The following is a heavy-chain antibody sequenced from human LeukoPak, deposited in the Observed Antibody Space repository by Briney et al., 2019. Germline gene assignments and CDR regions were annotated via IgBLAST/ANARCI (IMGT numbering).Heavy chain of an antibody. D-gene: IGHD3-10*01. CDR1: GYTFTSYG. CDR2: ISAYNGNT. Sequence: GASVKVSCKASGYTFTSYGISWVRPAPGQGLEWMGWISAYNGNTNYAQKLQGRVTMTTDTSTSTAYMELRSLRSDDTAVYYCARDHSGYGSGSYFSSGSFDYWGQGTLVTVSS. V-gene: IGHV1-18*01. CDR3: ARDHSGYGSGSYFSSGSFDY. J-gene: IGHJ4*02.